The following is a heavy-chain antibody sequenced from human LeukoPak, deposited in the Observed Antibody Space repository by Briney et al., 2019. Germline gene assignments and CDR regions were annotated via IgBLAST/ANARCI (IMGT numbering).Heavy chain of an antibody. J-gene: IGHJ4*02. CDR2: ITPIFGTA. CDR1: GGTFSSYA. CDR3: ARAPPSEPGGVDY. V-gene: IGHV1-69*06. Sequence: SVKVSCKASGGTFSSYAISWVRQAPGQGLEWMGGITPIFGTANYVQKFQGRVTITADKSTSTAYMELSSLRSEDTAVYYCARAPPSEPGGVDYWGQGTLVTVSS. D-gene: IGHD1-14*01.